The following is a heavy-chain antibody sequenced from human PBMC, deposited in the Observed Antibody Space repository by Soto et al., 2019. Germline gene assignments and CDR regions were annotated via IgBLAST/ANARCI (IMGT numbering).Heavy chain of an antibody. CDR2: IRSKANSYAT. CDR1: GFTFSGSA. D-gene: IGHD6-19*01. CDR3: TRRSILSGWYYDY. J-gene: IGHJ4*02. Sequence: PGGSLRLSCAASGFTFSGSAMHWVRQASGKGLEWVGRIRSKANSYATAYAASVKGRFTISRDDSKNTAYLQMNSLKTEDTAVYYCTRRSILSGWYYDYWGQGTLVTVSS. V-gene: IGHV3-73*01.